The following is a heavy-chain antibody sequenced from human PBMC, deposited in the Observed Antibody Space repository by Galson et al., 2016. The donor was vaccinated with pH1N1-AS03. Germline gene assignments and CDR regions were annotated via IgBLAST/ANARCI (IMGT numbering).Heavy chain of an antibody. D-gene: IGHD3-9*01. CDR2: ITSSGGSGPTI. V-gene: IGHV3-11*01. CDR3: ARGWYDIWTGYLVDPFDY. J-gene: IGHJ4*02. CDR1: GFTFGDYY. Sequence: SLRLSCAASGFTFGDYYMSWIRQAPGKGLELISCITSSGGSGPTIYYADSVKGRFTISRDNAKNSLYLQMNSLRADDTAVYYCARGWYDIWTGYLVDPFDYWGQGALVTVSS.